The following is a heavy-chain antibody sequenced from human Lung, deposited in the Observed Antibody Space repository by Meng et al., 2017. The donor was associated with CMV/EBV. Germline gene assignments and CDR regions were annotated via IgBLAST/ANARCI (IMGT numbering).Heavy chain of an antibody. Sequence: SCAASGFTFNGYNMNWVRQAPGKGLEWVASISTSSTYIFYADSVKGRFTVSRDNANSALYLQMDSLRAEDTAVYYCARAFYDFWSGIGYWGQGVXVTVSS. CDR1: GFTFNGYN. V-gene: IGHV3-21*01. CDR3: ARAFYDFWSGIGY. J-gene: IGHJ4*02. CDR2: ISTSSTYI. D-gene: IGHD3-3*01.